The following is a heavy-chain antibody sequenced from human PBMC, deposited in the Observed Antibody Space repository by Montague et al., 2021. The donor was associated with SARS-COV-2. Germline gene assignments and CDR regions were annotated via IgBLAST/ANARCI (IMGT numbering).Heavy chain of an antibody. D-gene: IGHD4-17*01. J-gene: IGHJ4*02. CDR3: ARLYGSSFDY. V-gene: IGHV4-39*01. CDR2: FYYAGGT. Sequence: SETLSLTCTASGGSVSSISSHWGWIRQPPGKGLEYIGSFYYAGGTQYNPSLKSRVTISVDTSNDQFSLKMNSVTAADTAVYFCARLYGSSFDYWGQGTLVTVSS. CDR1: GGSVSSISSH.